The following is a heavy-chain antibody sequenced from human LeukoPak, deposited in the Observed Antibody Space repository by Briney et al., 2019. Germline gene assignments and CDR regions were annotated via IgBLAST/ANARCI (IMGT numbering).Heavy chain of an antibody. D-gene: IGHD5-24*01. V-gene: IGHV1-69*13. CDR2: IIPIFGTA. CDR1: GGIFSSYA. CDR3: AREEREYYFDY. J-gene: IGHJ4*02. Sequence: VASVKVSCKASGGIFSSYAISWVRQAPGQGLEWMGGIIPIFGTANYAQKFQGRVTITADESTSTAYMELSSLRSEDTAVYYCAREEREYYFDYWGQGTLVTVSS.